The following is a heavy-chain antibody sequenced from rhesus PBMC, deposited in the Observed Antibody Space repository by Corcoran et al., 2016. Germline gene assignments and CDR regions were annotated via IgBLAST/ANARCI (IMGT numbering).Heavy chain of an antibody. D-gene: IGHD5-24*01. V-gene: IGHV4-73*01. J-gene: IGHJ6*01. CDR1: GGSITGSYD. CDR2: IDGNSAST. Sequence: QVKLQQWGEGLVKPSETLSLTCAVYGGSITGSYDWSWIRKAPGKGVGGIGNIDGNSASTTYNPSLKNRVTISKDTSNNQFSLKLSSVTAADTAVYYCAREVQGVVPNYYGLDSWGQGVVVTVSS. CDR3: AREVQGVVPNYYGLDS.